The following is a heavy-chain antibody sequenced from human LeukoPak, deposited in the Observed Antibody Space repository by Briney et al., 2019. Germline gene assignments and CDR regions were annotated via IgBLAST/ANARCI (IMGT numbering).Heavy chain of an antibody. D-gene: IGHD3-22*01. J-gene: IGHJ4*02. Sequence: GGSLRLSCAASGFTFSSYGMSWVRRAPGKGLEWVSAISGSGGSTYYADSVKGRFTISRDNSKNTLYLQMNSLRAEDTAVYYCAKYFSDDSSGYRIVPERYFDYWGQGTLVTVSS. CDR1: GFTFSSYG. V-gene: IGHV3-23*01. CDR2: ISGSGGST. CDR3: AKYFSDDSSGYRIVPERYFDY.